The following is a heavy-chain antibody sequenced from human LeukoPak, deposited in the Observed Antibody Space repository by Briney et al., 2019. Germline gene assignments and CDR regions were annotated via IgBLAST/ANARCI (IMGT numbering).Heavy chain of an antibody. D-gene: IGHD3-3*01. J-gene: IGHJ4*02. V-gene: IGHV3-7*01. Sequence: HSGGSLRLSCTASGFTFSSYWMSWVRQAPGKGLEWVANINQDGSEKYFVDSVKGRFTISRDNAKNSLYLQMNSLRAEDTAVYYCARDSIFGVVITLGYWGQGTLVTVSS. CDR2: INQDGSEK. CDR3: ARDSIFGVVITLGY. CDR1: GFTFSSYW.